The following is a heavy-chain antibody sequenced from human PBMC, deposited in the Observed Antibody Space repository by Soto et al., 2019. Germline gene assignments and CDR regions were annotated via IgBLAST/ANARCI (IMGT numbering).Heavy chain of an antibody. Sequence: SETLSLTCAVYGGSFSGYYWSWIRQPPGKGLEWIGEINHSGSTNYNPSLKSRVTISVDTSKNQFSLKLSSVTAADTAVYYCARVARAAAGYWGHGTLVTVSS. CDR2: INHSGST. D-gene: IGHD6-13*01. V-gene: IGHV4-34*01. CDR3: ARVARAAAGY. CDR1: GGSFSGYY. J-gene: IGHJ4*01.